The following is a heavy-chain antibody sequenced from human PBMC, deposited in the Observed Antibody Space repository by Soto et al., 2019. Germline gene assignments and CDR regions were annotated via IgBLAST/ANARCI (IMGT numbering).Heavy chain of an antibody. CDR2: TSYDGNNE. CDR1: GFPFSNYA. CDR3: AKDKGVFNWDHSYFDY. Sequence: GGSLRLSCAASGFPFSNYAMHWVRQSPGKGLEWVALTSYDGNNEYYTDSVKGRFTISRDNSKNTLFLQMNSPRPEDTAVYYCAKDKGVFNWDHSYFDYWGQGALVTVSS. D-gene: IGHD1-1*01. V-gene: IGHV3-30*18. J-gene: IGHJ4*02.